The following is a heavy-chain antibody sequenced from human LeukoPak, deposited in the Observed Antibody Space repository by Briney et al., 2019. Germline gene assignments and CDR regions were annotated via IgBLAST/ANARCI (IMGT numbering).Heavy chain of an antibody. CDR3: ARGAEALDY. CDR1: GFTFSNHW. V-gene: IGHV3-30*03. CDR2: ISYNGRNK. D-gene: IGHD6-25*01. J-gene: IGHJ4*02. Sequence: PGGSLRLSCAASGFTFSNHWMSWVRQAPGKGLEWVALISYNGRNKYYADSVKGRFTISRDNSKNTLYLQMNSLRGEDTAVYYCARGAEALDYWGQGTLVTVSS.